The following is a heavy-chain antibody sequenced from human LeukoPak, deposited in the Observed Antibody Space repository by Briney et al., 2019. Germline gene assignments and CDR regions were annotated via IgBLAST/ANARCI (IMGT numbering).Heavy chain of an antibody. CDR3: ARGLWFGDENPPYFDY. Sequence: NASETLSLTCTVSGGSISSYYWSWIRQPPGKGLEWIGYIYYSGSTNYNPSLKSRVTISVDTSRNQFSLKLSSVTAADTAVYYCARGLWFGDENPPYFDYWGQGILVTVSS. CDR1: GGSISSYY. D-gene: IGHD3-10*01. J-gene: IGHJ4*02. CDR2: IYYSGST. V-gene: IGHV4-59*08.